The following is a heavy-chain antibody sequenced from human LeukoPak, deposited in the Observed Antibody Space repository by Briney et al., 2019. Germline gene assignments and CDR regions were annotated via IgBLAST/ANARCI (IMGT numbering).Heavy chain of an antibody. Sequence: AGGSLRLSCAASGFTFSSYAMSWVRQAPGKGLEWVSAISGSGGSTYYADSVKGRFTISRDNSKNTLYLQMNSLRAEDTAVYYCAKGLKTPEAAAGTALDYWGQGTLVTVSS. CDR2: ISGSGGST. CDR3: AKGLKTPEAAAGTALDY. V-gene: IGHV3-23*01. D-gene: IGHD6-13*01. CDR1: GFTFSSYA. J-gene: IGHJ4*02.